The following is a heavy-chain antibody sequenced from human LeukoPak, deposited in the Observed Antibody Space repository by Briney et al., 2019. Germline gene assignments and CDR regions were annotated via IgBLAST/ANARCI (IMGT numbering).Heavy chain of an antibody. CDR2: INPNSGGT. Sequence: ASVKVSCKASGYTFTGYYMHWARQAPGQGLEWMGWINPNSGGTNYAQKFQGRVTMTRDTSISTAYMELSRQRSDDTAVYYCARALADYYDSPVGFDYWGQGTLVTVSS. CDR3: ARALADYYDSPVGFDY. J-gene: IGHJ4*02. D-gene: IGHD3-22*01. V-gene: IGHV1-2*02. CDR1: GYTFTGYY.